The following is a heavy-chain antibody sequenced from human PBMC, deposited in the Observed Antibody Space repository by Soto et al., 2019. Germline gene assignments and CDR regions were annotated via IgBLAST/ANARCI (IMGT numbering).Heavy chain of an antibody. CDR3: ARDHGLSSYAFDI. CDR1: GFPSSSFS. Sequence: EVQLVESGGGLARPGGSRRLPCAASGFPSSSFSINGVARVPGKGLEWVSSISSSSSYIYYADSVKGRFTISRDNAKNSLYLQMNSLRAEDTAVYYCARDHGLSSYAFDIWGQGTMVTVSS. D-gene: IGHD2-15*01. CDR2: ISSSSSYI. J-gene: IGHJ3*02. V-gene: IGHV3-21*01.